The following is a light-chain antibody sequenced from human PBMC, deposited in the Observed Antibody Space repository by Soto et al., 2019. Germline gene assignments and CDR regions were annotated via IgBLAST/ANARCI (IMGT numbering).Light chain of an antibody. Sequence: QSVLTQPASVSGSPGQSITISCTGTDDNIGRFDFVSWYQQHPDKAPKLLIYEVRKRPSGVSDRFSASKSGNTASLTISGLQAEDEGDYYCSSYATTARRLFGTGTKVTVL. CDR3: SSYATTARRL. CDR1: DDNIGRFDF. V-gene: IGLV2-14*01. J-gene: IGLJ1*01. CDR2: EVR.